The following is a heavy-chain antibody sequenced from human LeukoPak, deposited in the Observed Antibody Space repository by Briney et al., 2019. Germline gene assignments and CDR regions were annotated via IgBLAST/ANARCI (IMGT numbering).Heavy chain of an antibody. Sequence: GGSLRLSCAASGFTFSSYAMSWVRQAPGKGLEWVSAISGSGDSTYYADSVKGRFTISRDNSKNTLYLQMNSLRAEDTAVYYCAKKHYFGSESYEYWGQGTLVTVSS. CDR2: ISGSGDST. V-gene: IGHV3-23*01. CDR3: AKKHYFGSESYEY. J-gene: IGHJ4*02. D-gene: IGHD3-10*01. CDR1: GFTFSSYA.